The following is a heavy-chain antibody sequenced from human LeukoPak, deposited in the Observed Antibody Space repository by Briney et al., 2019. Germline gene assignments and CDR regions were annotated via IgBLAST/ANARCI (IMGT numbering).Heavy chain of an antibody. V-gene: IGHV3-23*01. CDR1: GFTFSSYA. CDR3: AKDPNQLLSYYSDY. CDR2: ISGSGGST. D-gene: IGHD2-2*01. J-gene: IGHJ4*02. Sequence: GGSLRLSCAASGFTFSSYAMSWVRQAPGKGLEWVSAISGSGGSTYYADSVKGRFTISRDNSKNTLYLQMNSLRAEDTAVYYCAKDPNQLLSYYSDYWGQGTLVTVSS.